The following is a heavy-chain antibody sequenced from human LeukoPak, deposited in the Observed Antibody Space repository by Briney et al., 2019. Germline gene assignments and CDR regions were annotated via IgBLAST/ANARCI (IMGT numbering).Heavy chain of an antibody. CDR1: GGSISSGDYY. Sequence: PSETLSLTCTVSGGSISSGDYYWSWIRQPPGKGLEWIGYIYYSGSTYYNPSLKSRVTISVDTSKNQFSLKLSSVTAADTAEYYCARDDGDAYGGIFDYWGQGTLVTVSS. CDR3: ARDDGDAYGGIFDY. D-gene: IGHD4-23*01. J-gene: IGHJ4*02. V-gene: IGHV4-30-4*01. CDR2: IYYSGST.